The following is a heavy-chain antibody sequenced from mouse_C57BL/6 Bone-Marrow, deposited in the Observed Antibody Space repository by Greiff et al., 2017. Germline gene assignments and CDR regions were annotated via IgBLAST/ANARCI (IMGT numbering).Heavy chain of an antibody. J-gene: IGHJ2*01. D-gene: IGHD1-1*01. CDR1: GYTFTDYY. Sequence: VQLQQSGPVLVKPGASVKMSCKASGYTFTDYYMNWVKQSHGKSLEWIGVINPYNGGTSYNQKFKGKATLTVDKSSSTAYMELNSLTSEDSAVYYCARRDYGSSDYWGQGTTLTVSS. CDR3: ARRDYGSSDY. V-gene: IGHV1-19*01. CDR2: INPYNGGT.